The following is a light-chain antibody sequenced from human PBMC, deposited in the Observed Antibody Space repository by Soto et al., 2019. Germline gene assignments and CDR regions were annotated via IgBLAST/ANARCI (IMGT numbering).Light chain of an antibody. J-gene: IGKJ4*01. CDR3: QQYNQWPRAT. V-gene: IGKV3-15*01. CDR2: RTS. CDR1: QSINNN. Sequence: EFVVTQSPGTLSLSPGERATLFCRASQSINNNLAWYQQKPGQAPRLIMFRTSTRATGVPARFSGSGSETEFNITISSLQSEDFAFYYCQQYNQWPRATFGGGTKVDIK.